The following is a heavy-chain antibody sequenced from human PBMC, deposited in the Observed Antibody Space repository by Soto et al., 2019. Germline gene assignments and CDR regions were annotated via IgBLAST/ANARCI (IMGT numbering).Heavy chain of an antibody. D-gene: IGHD4-17*01. J-gene: IGHJ4*02. V-gene: IGHV4-39*01. CDR1: GGSISRSGYS. Sequence: SETLSLTCTVSGGSISRSGYSWGWIRQPPGKGLEWIGSIYYSRNTYYNPSPKSRVTISVDTSKNQFSLKLSSVTAADTAVYYCATVYGDYTVGPFDYWGQGTLVTVSS. CDR3: ATVYGDYTVGPFDY. CDR2: IYYSRNT.